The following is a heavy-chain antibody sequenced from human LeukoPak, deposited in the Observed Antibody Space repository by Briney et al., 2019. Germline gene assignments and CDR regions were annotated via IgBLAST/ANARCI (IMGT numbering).Heavy chain of an antibody. V-gene: IGHV3-48*01. CDR3: ASERRDGYNSEIY. J-gene: IGHJ4*02. CDR1: GFTFSSYS. Sequence: PGGSLRLSCAASGFTFSSYSMNWVRQAQGKGLEWVSYISSSSSTIYYADSVKGRFTISRDNAKNSLYLQMSSLRAEDTAVYYCASERRDGYNSEIYWGQGTLVTVSS. CDR2: ISSSSSTI. D-gene: IGHD5-24*01.